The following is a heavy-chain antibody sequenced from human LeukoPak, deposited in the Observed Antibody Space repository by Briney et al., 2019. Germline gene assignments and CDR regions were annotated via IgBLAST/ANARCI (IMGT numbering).Heavy chain of an antibody. CDR2: IYHTGST. V-gene: IGHV4-38-2*01. CDR3: ASGGTAVVMALTYYFDT. D-gene: IGHD3-22*01. CDR1: GYSISSGYY. Sequence: SETLSLTCAVSGYSISSGYYWGWIRQPPGKGLEWIGSIYHTGSTYYNPSLQSRVTISLDSPKSQFSLKLTSVTATDTAVYYCASGGTAVVMALTYYFDTWGQGTPVTVSS. J-gene: IGHJ4*02.